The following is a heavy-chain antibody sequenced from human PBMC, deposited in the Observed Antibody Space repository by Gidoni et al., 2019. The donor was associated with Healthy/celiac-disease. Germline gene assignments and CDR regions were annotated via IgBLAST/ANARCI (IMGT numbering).Heavy chain of an antibody. Sequence: QVQLVESGGGVVQPGRSLRLSCAASGFTFSSYGMHWVRQAPGKGLEWVAVIWYDGSNKYYADSVKGRFTISRDNSKNTLYLQMNSLRAEDTAVYYCAREGPMGGLERLGPYYYYGMDVWGQGTTVTVSS. D-gene: IGHD1-1*01. CDR2: IWYDGSNK. V-gene: IGHV3-33*01. CDR1: GFTFSSYG. CDR3: AREGPMGGLERLGPYYYYGMDV. J-gene: IGHJ6*02.